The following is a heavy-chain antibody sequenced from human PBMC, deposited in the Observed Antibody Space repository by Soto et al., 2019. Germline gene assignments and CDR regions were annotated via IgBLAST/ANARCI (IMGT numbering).Heavy chain of an antibody. CDR3: ARYEREGGYEIREYYYYYGMDV. Sequence: GGSLRLSCAASGFTFSDYYMSWIRQAPGKGLEWVSYISSSSYTNYADSVKGRCTISRDNAKNSLYLQMNSLRAEDTAVYYCARYEREGGYEIREYYYYYGMDVWGQGTTVTVSS. V-gene: IGHV3-11*06. J-gene: IGHJ6*02. CDR2: ISSSSYT. CDR1: GFTFSDYY. D-gene: IGHD5-12*01.